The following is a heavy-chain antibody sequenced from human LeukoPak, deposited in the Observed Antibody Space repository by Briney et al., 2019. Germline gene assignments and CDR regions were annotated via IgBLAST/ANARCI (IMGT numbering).Heavy chain of an antibody. J-gene: IGHJ4*02. CDR2: ISSYNGNT. Sequence: ASVKVSCKASGGTFSSYAISWVRQAPGQGLEWMGWISSYNGNTYYVQRFQGRVTFTTDTSTNTAYMELRSLRSDDTAVYYCARDNYYDSSGYYSYWGQGTLVTVSS. CDR1: GGTFSSYA. D-gene: IGHD3-22*01. V-gene: IGHV1-18*01. CDR3: ARDNYYDSSGYYSY.